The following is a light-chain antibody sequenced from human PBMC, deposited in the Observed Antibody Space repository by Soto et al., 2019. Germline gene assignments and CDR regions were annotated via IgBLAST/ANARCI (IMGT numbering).Light chain of an antibody. Sequence: EIVMTQSPATLSVSPGERATLSCRASQSVSNYLAWYQQKPGQPPRLLIYGASTRVNGIPATFSGRGSGTEFALSVRSLQTEDFGVYYCEQYNSWPLYTFGERTKLET. CDR3: EQYNSWPLYT. J-gene: IGKJ2*01. CDR1: QSVSNY. V-gene: IGKV3-15*01. CDR2: GAS.